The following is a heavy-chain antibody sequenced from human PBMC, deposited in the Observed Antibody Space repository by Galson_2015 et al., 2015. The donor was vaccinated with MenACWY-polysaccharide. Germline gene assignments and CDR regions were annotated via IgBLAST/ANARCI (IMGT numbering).Heavy chain of an antibody. D-gene: IGHD6-13*01. CDR3: AKASQWGAAAVGSFDH. Sequence: SLRLSCAASGFSITSYAVNWVRQAPGKGLEWVAVISGSGTDIRYADPVKGRFTISRDTSKSTLYLQMNSLRAEDTAKYYCAKASQWGAAAVGSFDHWGQGTLVTVSS. J-gene: IGHJ4*02. V-gene: IGHV3-23*01. CDR2: ISGSGTDI. CDR1: GFSITSYA.